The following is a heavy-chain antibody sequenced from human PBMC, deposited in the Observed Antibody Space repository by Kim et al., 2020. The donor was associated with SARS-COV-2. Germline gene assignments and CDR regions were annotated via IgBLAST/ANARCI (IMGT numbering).Heavy chain of an antibody. CDR3: ARVPRQLAPFDI. V-gene: IGHV3-66*01. J-gene: IGHJ3*02. Sequence: YTADCVKGKFTISRDNSNNTLYLKVNSQRAEDTAVYYCARVPRQLAPFDIWGQGTMVTVSS. D-gene: IGHD6-13*01.